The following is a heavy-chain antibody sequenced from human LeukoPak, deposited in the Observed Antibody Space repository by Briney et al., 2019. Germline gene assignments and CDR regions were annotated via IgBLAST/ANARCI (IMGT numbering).Heavy chain of an antibody. CDR1: GGSIRSSGFC. CDR2: IDYTGRT. J-gene: IGHJ5*02. V-gene: IGHV4-39*01. D-gene: IGHD4-17*01. Sequence: SETLSLTCAVSGGSIRSSGFCWGWIRQSPEKGLEWIATIDYTGRTFYNPSLKSRVTIFIDTSKNQFSLKLTSVTAADTALYYCARQDDQDHGHPNWFDPWGPGTLVTVS. CDR3: ARQDDQDHGHPNWFDP.